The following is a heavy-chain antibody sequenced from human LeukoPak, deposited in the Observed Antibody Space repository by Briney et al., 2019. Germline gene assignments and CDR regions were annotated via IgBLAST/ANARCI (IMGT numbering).Heavy chain of an antibody. J-gene: IGHJ4*02. V-gene: IGHV4-34*01. Sequence: PSETLSLTCAVYGGSFSGYYWSWIRQPPGKGLEWIGEINHSGSTNYNPPLKSRVTISVDTPKNQFSLKLSSVTAADTAVYYCAGGAGPFDYWGQGTLVTVSS. D-gene: IGHD6-19*01. CDR1: GGSFSGYY. CDR3: AGGAGPFDY. CDR2: INHSGST.